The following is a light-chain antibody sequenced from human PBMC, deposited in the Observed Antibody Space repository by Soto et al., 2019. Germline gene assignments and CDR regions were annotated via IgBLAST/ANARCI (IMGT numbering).Light chain of an antibody. J-gene: IGKJ2*01. CDR2: GAS. Sequence: EIVMTQSPATLSVSLGERATLSCRASESVGSNLAWYQQKPGQAPRLLIHGASKRATGIPARFSGSGSGTEFTLTISSLQSEDFAVYYCQQYYKWPPETFGQGTQVDIK. CDR3: QQYYKWPPET. V-gene: IGKV3-15*01. CDR1: ESVGSN.